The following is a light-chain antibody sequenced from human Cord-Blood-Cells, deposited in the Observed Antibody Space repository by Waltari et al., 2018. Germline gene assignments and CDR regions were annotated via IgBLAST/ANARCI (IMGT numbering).Light chain of an antibody. CDR2: AAS. J-gene: IGKJ2*01. CDR1: QRVSSSY. V-gene: IGKV3-20*01. CDR3: QQYGSSAYT. Sequence: ETVLTQSPGTLSLSPGERATLSCRASQRVSSSYLAWYQQKPGQAPRLLIYAASSMATGIPSRFSGSGSGTDFTLTISSLEPEDFAVYYCQQYGSSAYTFGQGTKLEIK.